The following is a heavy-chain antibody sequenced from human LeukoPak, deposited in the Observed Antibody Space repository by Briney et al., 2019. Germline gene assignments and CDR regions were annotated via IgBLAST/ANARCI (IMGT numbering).Heavy chain of an antibody. CDR2: IFYSGST. V-gene: IGHV4-59*01. Sequence: SETLSLTCTVSGGSISNYYWSWIRQPPGKGLEWIGNIFYSGSTNYNPSLKSRVTISLDTSKNQFSLKLTSVSAADTAVYYCARHELGFDYWGQGTLVTVSS. CDR3: ARHELGFDY. CDR1: GGSISNYY. J-gene: IGHJ4*02. D-gene: IGHD3-10*01.